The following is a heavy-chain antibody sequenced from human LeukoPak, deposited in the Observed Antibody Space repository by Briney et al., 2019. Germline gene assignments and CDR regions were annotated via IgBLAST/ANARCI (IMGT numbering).Heavy chain of an antibody. CDR1: GFTFSSYW. CDR3: VRSLRSADF. J-gene: IGHJ4*02. V-gene: IGHV3-74*01. Sequence: HPGGSLRLSCAASGFTFSSYWMHWVRQAPGKGLMWVSQISPDGSQTFYADSVKGRFTISRDNAKNTLFLQMDSLRAEDTALYYCVRSLRSADFWGQGTLVTVSS. CDR2: ISPDGSQT.